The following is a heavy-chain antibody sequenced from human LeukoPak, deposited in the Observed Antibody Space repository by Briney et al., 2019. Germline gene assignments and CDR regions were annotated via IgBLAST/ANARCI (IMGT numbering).Heavy chain of an antibody. Sequence: PSETLSLTCTVSGDSISSSYWSWIRQPPGKGLEWIGYVFHTGDTNSNPSLKSRVTVSLDTSKRQVSLRLTSVTAADTAVYYCARHPFATPFDRWGRGILVTASS. V-gene: IGHV4-59*08. D-gene: IGHD2-15*01. CDR3: ARHPFATPFDR. CDR1: GDSISSSY. CDR2: VFHTGDT. J-gene: IGHJ5*02.